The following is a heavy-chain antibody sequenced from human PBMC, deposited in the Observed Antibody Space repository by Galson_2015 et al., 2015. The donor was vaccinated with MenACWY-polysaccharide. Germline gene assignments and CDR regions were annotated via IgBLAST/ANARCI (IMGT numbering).Heavy chain of an antibody. CDR3: ARVDCSGGHCYFGY. CDR1: GGSLSSYS. CDR2: IIPFATME. D-gene: IGHD2-15*01. Sequence: SVKVSCKASGGSLSSYSIGWVRQAPGQGLEWMGRIIPFATMENYAQRFQGRVMISADTSTNTVYMQLTSLTSDDTAVYFCARVDCSGGHCYFGYWGQGTLVTVSS. V-gene: IGHV1-69*02. J-gene: IGHJ4*02.